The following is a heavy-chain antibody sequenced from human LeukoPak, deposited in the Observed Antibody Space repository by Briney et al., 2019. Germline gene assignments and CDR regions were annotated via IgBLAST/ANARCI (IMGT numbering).Heavy chain of an antibody. CDR1: GYTLTELS. V-gene: IGHV1-24*01. CDR3: ADFDWFTPRKNWFDP. CDR2: FDPEDGET. D-gene: IGHD3-9*01. Sequence: ASVKVSCKVSGYTLTELSMHWVRQAPGKGLEWMGGFDPEDGETIYAQKFQGRVTMTEDTSTDTAYMELSSPRSEDTAVYYCADFDWFTPRKNWFDPWGQGTLVTVSS. J-gene: IGHJ5*02.